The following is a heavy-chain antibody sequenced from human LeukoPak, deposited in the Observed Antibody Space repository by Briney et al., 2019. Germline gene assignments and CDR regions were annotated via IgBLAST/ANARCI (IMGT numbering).Heavy chain of an antibody. J-gene: IGHJ3*02. CDR2: IGTAGDT. D-gene: IGHD1-7*01. CDR1: GFTFGSYD. Sequence: GGSLRLSCAASGFTFGSYDMHWVRQATGKGLEWVSAIGTAGDTYYPGSVKGRFTISRENAKNSLYLQMNSLRAGDTAVYYCARGGRYNWNSLAFDIWGQGTMVTVSS. CDR3: ARGGRYNWNSLAFDI. V-gene: IGHV3-13*01.